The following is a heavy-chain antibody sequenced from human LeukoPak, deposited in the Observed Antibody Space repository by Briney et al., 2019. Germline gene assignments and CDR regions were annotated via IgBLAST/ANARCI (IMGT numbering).Heavy chain of an antibody. CDR3: ARASRAGYNQNFDH. V-gene: IGHV5-51*01. J-gene: IGHJ4*02. D-gene: IGHD5-24*01. CDR2: IYPGGSET. CDR1: GYSFSSYW. Sequence: GESLQISCKGLGYSFSSYWNAWLRQRPGKSLEWMGIIYPGGSETRYDPSFQGQVTISADSSTSTAYLQWSSLRASDTAMYYCARASRAGYNQNFDHSGQGPLVTVSS.